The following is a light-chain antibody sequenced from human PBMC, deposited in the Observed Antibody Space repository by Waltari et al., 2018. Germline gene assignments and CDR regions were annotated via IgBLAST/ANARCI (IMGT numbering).Light chain of an antibody. Sequence: SYELTQPLSVSVALGQTVKMTCEGNHIGRKTVYWYQQKPGQAPVLVIYSDSDRPSGIPERFSGSNSGNTATLTISRAQVVDEADYYCQVWDSRTYVFGTGTKVTVL. V-gene: IGLV3-9*01. J-gene: IGLJ1*01. CDR3: QVWDSRTYV. CDR1: HIGRKT. CDR2: SDS.